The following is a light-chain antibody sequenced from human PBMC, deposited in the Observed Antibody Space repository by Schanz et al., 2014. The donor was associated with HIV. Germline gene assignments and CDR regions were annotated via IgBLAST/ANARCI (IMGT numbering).Light chain of an antibody. V-gene: IGKV1-17*01. CDR3: LQYNTYPWT. J-gene: IGKJ1*01. Sequence: DIQMTQSPSSLSASVGDRVTITCRASQGIRSDLGWFQQKPGKAPKRLIHDASTLQSGVPSRFSGSGSGTQFTLTISSLQPEDFATYYCLQYNTYPWTFGQGTKVEIK. CDR2: DAS. CDR1: QGIRSD.